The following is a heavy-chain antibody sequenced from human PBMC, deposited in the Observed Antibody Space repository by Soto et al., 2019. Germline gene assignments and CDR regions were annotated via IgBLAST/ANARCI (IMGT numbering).Heavy chain of an antibody. V-gene: IGHV4-59*08. J-gene: IGHJ4*02. Sequence: QVQLQESGPGLVKPSETLSLTCTVSGGSISSYYWSWIRQPPGKGLEWIGYIYYSGSTSYNPSLKSRVTISVDTSKNQFSLKLSSVTAADTAVYYCARRWGRSLDYWGQGTLVTVSS. CDR1: GGSISSYY. CDR3: ARRWGRSLDY. D-gene: IGHD2-15*01. CDR2: IYYSGST.